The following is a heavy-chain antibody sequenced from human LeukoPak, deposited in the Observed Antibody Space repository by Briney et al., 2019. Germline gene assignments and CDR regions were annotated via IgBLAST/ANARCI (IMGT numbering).Heavy chain of an antibody. J-gene: IGHJ5*02. D-gene: IGHD3-9*01. CDR1: GYTFTSYG. CDR2: ISAYICKT. V-gene: IGHV1-18*04. CDR3: ARRADDILTGYYPFDP. Sequence: ASVHVSCKASGYTFTSYGSSWVRQAPGQARDGLGWISAYICKTNYAQKLQGRVTMHTDTSTSKAYMELRSLRSDDTAVYYGARRADDILTGYYPFDPWGQGTLVTVSS.